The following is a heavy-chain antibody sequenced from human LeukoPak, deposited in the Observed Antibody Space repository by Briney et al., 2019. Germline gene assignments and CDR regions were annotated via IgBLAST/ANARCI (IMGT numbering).Heavy chain of an antibody. V-gene: IGHV4-34*01. CDR3: AVPAATNHNNAFDI. Sequence: SETLSLTCAVYGGSFSGYYWSWIRQPPGKGLEWIGEINHSGSTNYNPSLKSRVTISVDTSKNQFSLKLSSVTAADTAVYCCAVPAATNHNNAFDIWGQGTMVTVSS. CDR1: GGSFSGYY. J-gene: IGHJ3*02. D-gene: IGHD2-2*01. CDR2: INHSGST.